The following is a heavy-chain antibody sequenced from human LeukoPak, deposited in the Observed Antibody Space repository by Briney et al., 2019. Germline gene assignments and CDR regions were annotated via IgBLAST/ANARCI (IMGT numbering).Heavy chain of an antibody. CDR3: ARGSGGSLDT. D-gene: IGHD2-15*01. V-gene: IGHV4-59*11. Sequence: SETRSLTRTVSGGSISGHYSGGSRQPPGRGGWWIGYIYCTGSSHFHPSLNSRGTILLDTSRNQFSLNLRSMTAADTAVYYCARGSGGSLDTWGQGTLAIVSS. CDR2: IYCTGSS. J-gene: IGHJ5*02. CDR1: GGSISGHY.